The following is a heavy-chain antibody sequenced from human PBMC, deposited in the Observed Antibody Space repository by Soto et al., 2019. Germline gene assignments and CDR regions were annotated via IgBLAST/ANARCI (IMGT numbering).Heavy chain of an antibody. CDR3: AKDTKVRTDFFFVMEV. Sequence: EVKLAESGGGLVQPGRSLRLSCVASGVTIDAYAMHWVRQAPGKGLEWVSGITYNSRIRHYAEFVEGRFTSSRDNAKNSLYLDMNSLRPDDTAEYFCAKDTKVRTDFFFVMEVWGQGTTVTVSS. V-gene: IGHV3-9*01. J-gene: IGHJ6*01. CDR2: ITYNSRIR. CDR1: GVTIDAYA.